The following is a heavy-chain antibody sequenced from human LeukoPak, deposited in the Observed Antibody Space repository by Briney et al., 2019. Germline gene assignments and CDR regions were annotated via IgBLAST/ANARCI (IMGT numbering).Heavy chain of an antibody. Sequence: SGGSLRLSCAASGFTFSSYWMHWVRQAPGKGLVWVSRINSDGSSTNYADSVKGRFTISRDNAKNTLYLQMNSLRAEDTAVYYCARGGGWLRPSYYYYYGMDVWGQGTTVTVSS. CDR2: INSDGSST. V-gene: IGHV3-74*01. CDR1: GFTFSSYW. D-gene: IGHD5-12*01. CDR3: ARGGGWLRPSYYYYYGMDV. J-gene: IGHJ6*02.